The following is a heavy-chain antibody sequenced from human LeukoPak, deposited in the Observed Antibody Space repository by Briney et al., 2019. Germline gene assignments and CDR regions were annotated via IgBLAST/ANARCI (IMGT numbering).Heavy chain of an antibody. V-gene: IGHV3-23*01. Sequence: GGSLRLSCAASGFTFSSYDMTWVRQAPGRGLEWVSSIRPSGDNTYYGDSVKGRFTISRDNSKNTVYLQMNNMRVDDTAVCYCARVAGWHWFDPWGQGTLVTVSS. D-gene: IGHD6-19*01. J-gene: IGHJ5*02. CDR2: IRPSGDNT. CDR1: GFTFSSYD. CDR3: ARVAGWHWFDP.